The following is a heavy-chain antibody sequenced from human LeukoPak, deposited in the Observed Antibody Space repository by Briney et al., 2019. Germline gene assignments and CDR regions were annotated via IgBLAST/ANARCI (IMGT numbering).Heavy chain of an antibody. D-gene: IGHD1-1*01. CDR1: GGSTSSSSYY. V-gene: IGHV4-39*01. CDR2: IYYSGST. J-gene: IGHJ5*02. CDR3: ARGLAGTSNWFDP. Sequence: PSETLSLTCTVSGGSTSSSSYYWGWIRQPPGKGLEWIGSIYYSGSTYYNPSLKSRVTISVDTSKNQFSLKLSSVTAADTAVYYCARGLAGTSNWFDPWGQGTLVTVSS.